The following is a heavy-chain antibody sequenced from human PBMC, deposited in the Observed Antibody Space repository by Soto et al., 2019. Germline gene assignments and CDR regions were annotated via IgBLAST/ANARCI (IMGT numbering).Heavy chain of an antibody. V-gene: IGHV3-49*04. D-gene: IGHD2-21*01. CDR1: GFTFSDYA. CDR3: TRDLSPPSSCGGDCYGMDV. J-gene: IGHJ6*02. CDR2: IRSNAYGGTA. Sequence: GGSLRLSCTASGFTFSDYAMSWVRQAPGKGLEWVGFIRSNAYGGTAEYAASVKGRFAISRDDSKSIAYLQMNSLKSDDTALYYCTRDLSPPSSCGGDCYGMDVWGQGPTVTVSS.